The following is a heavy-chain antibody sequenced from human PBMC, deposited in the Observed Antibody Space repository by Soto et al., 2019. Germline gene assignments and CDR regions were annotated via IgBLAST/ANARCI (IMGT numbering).Heavy chain of an antibody. CDR1: GFTFSSYV. V-gene: IGHV3-64*02. J-gene: IGHJ4*02. D-gene: IGHD1-26*01. Sequence: GGSLRLSCAASGFTFSSYVMSWVRQAPGKGLEYVSTISSNGGSTYYADSVKGRFTISRDNSKNTLYLQMGSLRAEDVSVYYCARGGALFDFRGQRSSVTGSS. CDR2: ISSNGGST. CDR3: ARGGALFDF.